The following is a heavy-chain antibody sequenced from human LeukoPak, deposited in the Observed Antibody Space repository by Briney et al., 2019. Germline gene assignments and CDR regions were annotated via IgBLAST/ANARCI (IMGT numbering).Heavy chain of an antibody. CDR2: IYYSGST. V-gene: IGHV4-39*01. Sequence: PSETLSLTCTVSGGSISSSSYYWGWIRQPPGKGLEWIGSIYYSGSTYYNPSLKSRVTISVDTSKNQFSLKLSSVTAADTAVYYCARSNGSGELLKLISVYFDYWGQGTLVTVSS. CDR3: ARSNGSGELLKLISVYFDY. CDR1: GGSISSSSYY. D-gene: IGHD3-16*01. J-gene: IGHJ4*02.